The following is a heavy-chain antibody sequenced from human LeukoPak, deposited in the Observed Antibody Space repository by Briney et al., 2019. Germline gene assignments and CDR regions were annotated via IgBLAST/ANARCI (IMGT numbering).Heavy chain of an antibody. J-gene: IGHJ4*02. V-gene: IGHV4-39*01. CDR3: ARGSNYSSSRYYFDY. Sequence: PSETLSLTCTVSGGSISSSSYYWGWIRQPPGKGLEWIGSIYYSGSTYYNPSLKSRVTISVDTSKNQFSLKLSSVTAADTAVYYCARGSNYSSSRYYFDYWGQGTLVTVSS. D-gene: IGHD6-13*01. CDR2: IYYSGST. CDR1: GGSISSSSYY.